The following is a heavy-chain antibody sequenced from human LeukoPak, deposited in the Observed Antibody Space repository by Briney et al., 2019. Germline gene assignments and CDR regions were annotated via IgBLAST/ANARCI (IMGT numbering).Heavy chain of an antibody. CDR3: ARDGLGSAHAY. CDR1: GLTFSSYW. V-gene: IGHV3-74*01. J-gene: IGHJ4*02. CDR2: INGDGSST. Sequence: GGSLRLSCAASGLTFSSYWMHWVRQAPGKGLVWLSRINGDGSSTSYADSVKGRFTISRDNAKNTLYLQMNSLRAEDTAVYYCARDGLGSAHAYWGQGTLVTVSS. D-gene: IGHD3/OR15-3a*01.